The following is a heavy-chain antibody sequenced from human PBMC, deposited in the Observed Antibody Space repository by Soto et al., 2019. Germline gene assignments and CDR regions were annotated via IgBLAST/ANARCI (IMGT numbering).Heavy chain of an antibody. CDR1: GGSISSYY. J-gene: IGHJ4*02. D-gene: IGHD4-4*01. CDR3: ARPSNNYVAH. V-gene: IGHV4-59*01. CDR2: IYYSGST. Sequence: SETLSLTCTVSGGSISSYYWSWIRQPPGKGLEWIGHIYYSGSTNYNPSLKSRVTISVDTSKNQFSLKLSSVTAADTAMYYCARPSNNYVAHWGQGTLVTVSS.